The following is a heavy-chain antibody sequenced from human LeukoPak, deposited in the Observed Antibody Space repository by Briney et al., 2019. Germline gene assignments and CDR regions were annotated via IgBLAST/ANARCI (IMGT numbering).Heavy chain of an antibody. CDR1: GFTFSSYE. V-gene: IGHV3-30*02. J-gene: IGHJ6*03. CDR3: AGDALPYSNLYYYYMDV. Sequence: PGGSLRLSCAASGFTFSSYEMNWVRQAPGKGLEWVAFIRYDGSIKYYADSVKGRFTISRDNAKNSLYLQMNSLRAEDTAVYYCAGDALPYSNLYYYYMDVWGKGTTVTISS. CDR2: IRYDGSIK. D-gene: IGHD1-14*01.